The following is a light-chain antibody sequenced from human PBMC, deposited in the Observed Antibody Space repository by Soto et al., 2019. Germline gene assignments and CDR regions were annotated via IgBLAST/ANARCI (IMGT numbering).Light chain of an antibody. CDR3: QQFGRSPPSWT. J-gene: IGKJ1*01. CDR2: GAS. CDR1: QSVSSNY. Sequence: ETVLTQSPGTLSLSPGERATLSCRASQSVSSNYLAWYQQKPGQAPRLLIYGASTRATGSPARFSGSGSGTDFTLTTSRLGPEDFAVYYCQQFGRSPPSWTFGQGTKVEIK. V-gene: IGKV3-20*01.